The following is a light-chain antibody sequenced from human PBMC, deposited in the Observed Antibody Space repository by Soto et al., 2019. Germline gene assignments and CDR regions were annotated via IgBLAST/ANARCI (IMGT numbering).Light chain of an antibody. CDR2: GAS. J-gene: IGKJ1*01. Sequence: VLTQSPGILSLSPGERATLSCRASQSVTNSFLAWYQQKPGQAPSLLIYGASIRATGIPDRFSGSGSGTDFTLSINRLEPEDFGVYYCQQYGTSPRTFGRGTKVEIK. CDR1: QSVTNSF. CDR3: QQYGTSPRT. V-gene: IGKV3-20*01.